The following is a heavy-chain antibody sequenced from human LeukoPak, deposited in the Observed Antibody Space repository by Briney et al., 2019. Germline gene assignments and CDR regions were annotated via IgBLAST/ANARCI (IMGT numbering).Heavy chain of an antibody. Sequence: PGGSLRLSCAASGFTVSSNYMSWVRQAPGKGLEWVSILYSAGATYYADSVKGRFTISRDNSKNTLYLQMNSLRVEDTAVYYCASGGTGARKFYSDPFHYWGQGTLLTVSS. V-gene: IGHV3-53*01. D-gene: IGHD2-15*01. J-gene: IGHJ4*02. CDR3: ASGGTGARKFYSDPFHY. CDR1: GFTVSSNY. CDR2: LYSAGAT.